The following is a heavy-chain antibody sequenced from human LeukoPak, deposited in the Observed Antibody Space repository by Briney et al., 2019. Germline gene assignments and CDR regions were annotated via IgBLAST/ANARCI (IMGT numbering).Heavy chain of an antibody. V-gene: IGHV3-11*04. Sequence: GGSLRLSCAASGFTFSDYYMSWIRQAPGKGLEWVSYISSSGSTIYYADSVKGRFTISRDNAKNSLYLQMNSLRAEDTAVYYCARVDDTAMVTIAFDIWGQGTMVTVSS. CDR2: ISSSGSTI. CDR3: ARVDDTAMVTIAFDI. CDR1: GFTFSDYY. D-gene: IGHD5-18*01. J-gene: IGHJ3*02.